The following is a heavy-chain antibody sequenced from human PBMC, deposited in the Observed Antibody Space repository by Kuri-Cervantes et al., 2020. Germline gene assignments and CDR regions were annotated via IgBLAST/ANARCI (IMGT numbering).Heavy chain of an antibody. V-gene: IGHV3-48*02. J-gene: IGHJ4*02. CDR2: NSSSSSTI. CDR3: ARDGGHCSGGSCYSVVGWFDY. D-gene: IGHD2-15*01. Sequence: GEYLKISCAGSGFTFRSYAMSWVRQAPGKGMEWVSYNSSSSSTISYADSVKGRFTISGDNAKNSLYLQMNSLRDEDTAVYYCARDGGHCSGGSCYSVVGWFDYWGQGTLVTVSS. CDR1: GFTFRSYA.